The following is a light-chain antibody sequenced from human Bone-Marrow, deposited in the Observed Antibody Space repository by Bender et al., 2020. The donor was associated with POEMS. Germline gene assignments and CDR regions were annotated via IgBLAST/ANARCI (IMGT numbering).Light chain of an antibody. J-gene: IGLJ3*02. CDR2: QHD. V-gene: IGLV3-1*01. Sequence: SYELTQPPSVSVSPGQTVSITCSGDKLGDMYPGWYQQRPGQSPVLVIYQHDKRPSGIPERFSGSTSGNTATLTISGTQAMDEADYYCLAWDGNTMGVFGGGTKLTVL. CDR3: LAWDGNTMGV. CDR1: KLGDMY.